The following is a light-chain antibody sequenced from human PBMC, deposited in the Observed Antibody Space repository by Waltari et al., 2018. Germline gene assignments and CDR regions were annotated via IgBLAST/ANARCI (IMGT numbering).Light chain of an antibody. J-gene: IGLJ2*01. CDR2: EVS. Sequence: QSALTQPPSASGPPGQSVTISCTGTSSDVGGYNFVSWYQPHPGNAPRLIIYEVSGRPSGGPCLCSGSKSGNTASLTVSGLEAEDEADYYCSSHVANDIPVFGGGTKLTVL. CDR1: SSDVGGYNF. V-gene: IGLV2-8*01. CDR3: SSHVANDIPV.